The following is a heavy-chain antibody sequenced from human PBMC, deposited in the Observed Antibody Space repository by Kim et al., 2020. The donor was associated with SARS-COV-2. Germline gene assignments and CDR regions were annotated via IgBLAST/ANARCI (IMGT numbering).Heavy chain of an antibody. Sequence: GGSLRLSCAASGFTFDDYAMHWVRQAPGKGLEWVSGISWNSGSIGYADSVKGRFTISRDNAKNSLYLQMNSLRAEDTALYYCAKASGSIPFGGGICYFD. J-gene: IGHJ4*03. CDR2: ISWNSGSI. D-gene: IGHD3-16*01. V-gene: IGHV3-9*01. CDR3: AKASGSIPFGGGICYFD. CDR1: GFTFDDYA.